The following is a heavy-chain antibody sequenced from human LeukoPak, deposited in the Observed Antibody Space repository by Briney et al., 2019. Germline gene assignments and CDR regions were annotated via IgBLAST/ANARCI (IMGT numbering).Heavy chain of an antibody. V-gene: IGHV3-9*01. CDR3: ARAQRITMVRGVIIHQYYFDY. D-gene: IGHD3-10*01. CDR2: ISWNSGSI. CDR1: GFTFDDYA. J-gene: IGHJ4*02. Sequence: GRSLRLSCAASGFTFDDYAMHWVRQAPGKGLEWVPGISWNSGSIGYADSVKGRFTISRDNAKNSLYLQMNSLRAEDTALYYCARAQRITMVRGVIIHQYYFDYWGQGTLVTVSS.